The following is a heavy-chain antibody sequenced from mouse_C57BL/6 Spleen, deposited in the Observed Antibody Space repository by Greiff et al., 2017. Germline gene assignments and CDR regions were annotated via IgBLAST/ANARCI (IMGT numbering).Heavy chain of an antibody. V-gene: IGHV5-9*01. CDR1: GFTFSSYT. CDR3: ARRFTTGRYFDV. J-gene: IGHJ1*03. Sequence: EVKVEESGGGLVKPGGSLKLSCAASGFTFSSYTMSWVRQTPEKRLEWVATISGGGGNTYYPDSVKGRFTISRDNAKNTLYLQMSSLRSEDTALYDCARRFTTGRYFDVWGTGTTVTVSS. CDR2: ISGGGGNT. D-gene: IGHD1-1*01.